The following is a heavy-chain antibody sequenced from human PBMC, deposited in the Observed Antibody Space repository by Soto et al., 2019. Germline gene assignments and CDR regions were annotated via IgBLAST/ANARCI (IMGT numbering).Heavy chain of an antibody. Sequence: GGSLRLPCAASGFTFSNAWMNWVRKATGKGLEWVGRIKSKTDGGTTDYAAPVKGRFTISRDDSKNTLYLQMKRLKTEDTAVYYCTTEVFILLFLAGLLTPYVYSVWAFRGKGTTVPVSS. J-gene: IGHJ6*04. CDR3: TTEVFILLFLAGLLTPYVYSVWAF. V-gene: IGHV3-15*07. CDR1: GFTFSNAW. CDR2: IKSKTDGGTT. D-gene: IGHD3-3*01.